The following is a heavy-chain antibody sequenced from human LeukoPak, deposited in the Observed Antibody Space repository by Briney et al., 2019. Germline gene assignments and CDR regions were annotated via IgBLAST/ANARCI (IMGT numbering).Heavy chain of an antibody. Sequence: ASVKVSCKASGYTFTNYGISWVRQAPGQGLEWMGWISGYNGNTNYAQRFQGRVTMTTDTSTSTAHMELRRLRSYDTAVYYCARDCGYQCLFDYWGQGTLVTVSS. CDR1: GYTFTNYG. D-gene: IGHD5-12*01. J-gene: IGHJ4*02. V-gene: IGHV1-18*01. CDR3: ARDCGYQCLFDY. CDR2: ISGYNGNT.